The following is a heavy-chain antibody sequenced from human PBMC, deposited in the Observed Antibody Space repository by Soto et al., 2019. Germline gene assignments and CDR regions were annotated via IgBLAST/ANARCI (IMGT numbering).Heavy chain of an antibody. J-gene: IGHJ6*02. D-gene: IGHD4-4*01. CDR1: GGTLSSYS. Sequence: SVKVSCTASGGTLSSYSISWVPQAPGQGLEWMGGIIPIFGTANYAQKFQGRVTSTADKSTSTAYMELSSLRSEDTAVYYCARAGNSAYYYYGMDVWGQGTTVTVS. CDR3: ARAGNSAYYYYGMDV. CDR2: IIPIFGTA. V-gene: IGHV1-69*06.